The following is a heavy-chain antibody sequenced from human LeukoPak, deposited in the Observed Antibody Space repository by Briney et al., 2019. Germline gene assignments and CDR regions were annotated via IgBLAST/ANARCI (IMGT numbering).Heavy chain of an antibody. J-gene: IGHJ4*02. D-gene: IGHD1-26*01. V-gene: IGHV3-21*01. CDR1: GSTFSSYS. CDR2: ISSSSSYI. CDR3: ARDPWGVGATAPSFDY. Sequence: GGSLRLSCAASGSTFSSYSMDWVRQAPGKGLEWVSSISSSSSYIYYADSVKGRFTISRDNAKNSLYLQMNSLRAEDTAVYYCARDPWGVGATAPSFDYWGQGTLVTVSS.